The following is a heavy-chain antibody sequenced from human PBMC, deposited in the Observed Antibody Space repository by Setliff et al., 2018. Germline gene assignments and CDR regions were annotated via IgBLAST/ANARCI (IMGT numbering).Heavy chain of an antibody. Sequence: PSETLSLTCTVSGGSISSRHYYWSWIRPPAGTGLEWPGQIYTNWSTNDNPSLKGRATLSIDASKRQFSLKLTPVTAADTAVYYCARMSVFLYMDVWGKGTTVTVSS. D-gene: IGHD3-3*01. CDR1: GGSISSRHYY. V-gene: IGHV4-61*09. CDR2: IYTNWST. CDR3: ARMSVFLYMDV. J-gene: IGHJ6*03.